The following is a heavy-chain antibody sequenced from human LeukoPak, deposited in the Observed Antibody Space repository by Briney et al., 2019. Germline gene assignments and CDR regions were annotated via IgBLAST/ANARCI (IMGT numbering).Heavy chain of an antibody. Sequence: GESLKISCKGSGYSFTSYWIVWVRQMPGKGLEWMGIIYPGDSDTRYSPYFQGQVTLSADKSISTAYLQWSSLKASDTAMYYCARLVSGVGNWFDPWGQGTLVTVSS. V-gene: IGHV5-51*01. D-gene: IGHD1-26*01. CDR3: ARLVSGVGNWFDP. J-gene: IGHJ5*02. CDR2: IYPGDSDT. CDR1: GYSFTSYW.